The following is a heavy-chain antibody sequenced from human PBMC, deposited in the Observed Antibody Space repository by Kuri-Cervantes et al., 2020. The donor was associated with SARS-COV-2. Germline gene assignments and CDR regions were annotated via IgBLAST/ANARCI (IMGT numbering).Heavy chain of an antibody. CDR2: IRSSSSII. J-gene: IGHJ6*02. D-gene: IGHD5-24*01. CDR1: GITFSSYD. Sequence: GESLKISCAASGITFSSYDMNWVRQAPGKGLEWVSYIRSSSSIIYYADSVKGRFTVSRDNVKNSLYLQMNSLRAEDTAVYFCARVDPRTDAYNHYYYGMDVWGQGTTVTVSS. V-gene: IGHV3-48*01. CDR3: ARVDPRTDAYNHYYYGMDV.